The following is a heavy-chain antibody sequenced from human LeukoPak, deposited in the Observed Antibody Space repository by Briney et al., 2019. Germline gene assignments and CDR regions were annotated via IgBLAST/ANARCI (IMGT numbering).Heavy chain of an antibody. CDR1: GGYISSYY. J-gene: IGHJ4*02. CDR3: ARAREGLDY. V-gene: IGHV4-59*01. Sequence: SETLSLTCTVSGGYISSYYWSWIRQPPGKGLEWIGYIYYSGSTNYNPSLKSRVTISVDTSKNQFSLKLSSVTAADTAVYYCARAREGLDYWGQGTLVTVSS. CDR2: IYYSGST.